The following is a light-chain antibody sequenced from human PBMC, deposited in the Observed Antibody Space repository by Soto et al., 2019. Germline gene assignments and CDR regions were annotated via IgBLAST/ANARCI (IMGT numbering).Light chain of an antibody. CDR2: GIS. CDR3: QQYVTSSPRT. J-gene: IGKJ1*01. Sequence: EIVLTQSPGTLSLSPGEIATLSYSASQSVTSSYLAWYQQKPGQAPRLLMYGISRRATGIPDRFSGSGSGTDFTLTITRLEPEDFAVYYCQQYVTSSPRTFGQGTKVDIK. V-gene: IGKV3-20*01. CDR1: QSVTSSY.